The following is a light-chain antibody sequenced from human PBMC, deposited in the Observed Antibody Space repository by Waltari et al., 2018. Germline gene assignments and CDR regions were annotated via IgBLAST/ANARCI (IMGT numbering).Light chain of an antibody. CDR3: RTGGHGTWV. V-gene: IGLV4-69*01. Sequence: QLVVTQSPSASASLGASVKLTCTLSSGHSSNIIAWHQQQPEKGPRYLMKVNSDGSNGDGDEIPDRFSGPSSGAGRYLTSSSLQCEDEADYYLRTGGHGTWVFGGGTKLTVL. CDR1: SGHSSNI. CDR2: VNSDGSN. J-gene: IGLJ3*02.